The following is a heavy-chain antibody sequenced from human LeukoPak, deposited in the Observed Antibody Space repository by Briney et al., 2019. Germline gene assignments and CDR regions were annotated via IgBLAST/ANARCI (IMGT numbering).Heavy chain of an antibody. J-gene: IGHJ5*02. CDR3: ARAKPGGNWFDP. CDR2: INTDGSGT. V-gene: IGHV3-74*01. Sequence: GGSLRLSCAASGFTFRTYWMHWVRQAPGKGLLWVSRINTDGSGTIYADSVTGRFTISRDNANNTLYLQMNSLRAEDTALYYCARAKPGGNWFDPWGQGTLVTVSS. CDR1: GFTFRTYW. D-gene: IGHD3-16*01.